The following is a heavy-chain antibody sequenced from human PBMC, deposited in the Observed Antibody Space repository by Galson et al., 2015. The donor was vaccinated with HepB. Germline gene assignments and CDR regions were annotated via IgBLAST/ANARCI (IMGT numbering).Heavy chain of an antibody. J-gene: IGHJ3*02. CDR2: VRSKANSYAT. V-gene: IGHV3-73*01. CDR3: TRQFRRYYDVWSGPDAFDI. CDR1: GFTFSGSA. Sequence: SLRLSCAASGFTFSGSAMHWVRQASGKGLEWVGRVRSKANSYATAYAASVKGRFTISRDDSKNTAYLQMNSLKTEDTAVYYCTRQFRRYYDVWSGPDAFDIWGQGTIVTVSS. D-gene: IGHD3-3*01.